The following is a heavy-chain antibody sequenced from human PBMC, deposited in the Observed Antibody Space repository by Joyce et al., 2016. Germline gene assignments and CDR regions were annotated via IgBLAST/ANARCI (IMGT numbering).Heavy chain of an antibody. CDR1: GASIRGSPYY. J-gene: IGHJ4*02. Sequence: QLHLQESGPGLMKPSETLSLYCTVSGASIRGSPYYCAWIRQSPGLGLEWIGGIYYSGSTYYNPSLKSRVTISVDTSKNQFSLTLTSITAADTAVYYCARDTSPRSTDFWGQGTLVSVSS. V-gene: IGHV4-39*07. CDR3: ARDTSPRSTDF. D-gene: IGHD2/OR15-2a*01. CDR2: IYYSGST.